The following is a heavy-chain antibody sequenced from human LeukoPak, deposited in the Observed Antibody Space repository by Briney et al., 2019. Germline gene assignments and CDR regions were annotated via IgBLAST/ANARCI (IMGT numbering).Heavy chain of an antibody. CDR2: ISSSSSYT. D-gene: IGHD3-22*01. CDR3: ARDFAAYYYDSSGLNPYY. Sequence: PGGSLRLSCAASGFTFSDYYMSWIRQAPGKGREWVSYISSSSSYTNYADSLKGRFALSREKAKNSLYLQMNTLRAEDTAVYYCARDFAAYYYDSSGLNPYYWGQGTLVTVSS. CDR1: GFTFSDYY. J-gene: IGHJ4*02. V-gene: IGHV3-11*06.